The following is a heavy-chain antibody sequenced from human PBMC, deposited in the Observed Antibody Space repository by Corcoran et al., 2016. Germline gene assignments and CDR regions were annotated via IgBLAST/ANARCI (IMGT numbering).Heavy chain of an antibody. D-gene: IGHD5-18*01. J-gene: IGHJ4*02. CDR3: ARNVDTAGFGY. V-gene: IGHV4-34*01. Sequence: QLQQWGAGLLKPSETLSLTCAVYGGSFSGYYWSWIRQPPGKGLEWIGEINHSGSTNYNPSLKSRVTISVDTSKNQFSLKLSSVTAADTAVYYCARNVDTAGFGYWGQGTLVTVSS. CDR2: INHSGST. CDR1: GGSFSGYY.